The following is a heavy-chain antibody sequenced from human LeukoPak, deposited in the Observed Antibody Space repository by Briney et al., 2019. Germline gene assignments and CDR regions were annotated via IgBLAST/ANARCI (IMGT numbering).Heavy chain of an antibody. CDR3: ARSPYDILTGYNPYYFDY. CDR1: GYTFTGYY. V-gene: IGHV1-2*02. J-gene: IGHJ4*02. Sequence: ASVKVSCKASGYTFTGYYMHWVRQAPGQGLEWMGWINPNSGDTNYAQKFQGRVTMTRDTSISTAYMELSRLRSDDTAVYYCARSPYDILTGYNPYYFDYWGQGTLVTVSS. D-gene: IGHD3-9*01. CDR2: INPNSGDT.